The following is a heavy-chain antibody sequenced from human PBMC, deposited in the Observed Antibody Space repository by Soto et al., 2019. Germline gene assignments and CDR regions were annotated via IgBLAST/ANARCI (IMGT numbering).Heavy chain of an antibody. J-gene: IGHJ4*02. CDR1: GYTFTTYA. CDR3: ARDDKYDTSGIDY. D-gene: IGHD3-22*01. Sequence: ASVKVFCKASGYTFTTYAIHWVRQAPGQRLEWMGWINAGNVNTKYSQKFQGRVTITRYTSASTAYMELSSLRSVDLAVYYCARDDKYDTSGIDYWGRGTLVTAPQ. V-gene: IGHV1-3*01. CDR2: INAGNVNT.